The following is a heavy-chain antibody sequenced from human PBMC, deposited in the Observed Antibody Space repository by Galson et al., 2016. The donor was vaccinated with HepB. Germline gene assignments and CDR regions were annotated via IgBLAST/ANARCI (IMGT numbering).Heavy chain of an antibody. Sequence: SLRLSCAASGFSFSDYYMSWIRQAPGKGPEWISYISDTTRFTKYADSVKGRFTISRDNAKNSLFLQMNSLRAEDTAIYYCARDNVPREKVWFDPWGQGTLVVVSS. CDR1: GFSFSDYY. CDR2: ISDTTRFT. J-gene: IGHJ5*02. CDR3: ARDNVPREKVWFDP. V-gene: IGHV3-11*05. D-gene: IGHD2-8*01.